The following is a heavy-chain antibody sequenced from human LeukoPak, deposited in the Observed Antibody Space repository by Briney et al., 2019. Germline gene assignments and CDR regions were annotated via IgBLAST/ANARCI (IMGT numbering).Heavy chain of an antibody. Sequence: GGSLRLSCAASGFTFSSYWMSWVRQAPGKGLEWVANIKQDGSEKYYVVSVKGRFTISRDNAKNSLYLQMNSLRAEDTAVYYCASLLRYFDWLPDYYYYGMDVWGQGTTVTVSS. D-gene: IGHD3-9*01. CDR3: ASLLRYFDWLPDYYYYGMDV. J-gene: IGHJ6*02. CDR1: GFTFSSYW. CDR2: IKQDGSEK. V-gene: IGHV3-7*02.